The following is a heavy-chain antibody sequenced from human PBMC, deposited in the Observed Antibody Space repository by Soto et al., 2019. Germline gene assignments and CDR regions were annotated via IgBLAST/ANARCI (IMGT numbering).Heavy chain of an antibody. J-gene: IGHJ4*02. D-gene: IGHD3-3*01. V-gene: IGHV4-31*03. Sequence: LTCTVSGGSVSSGSYYWSWIRQHPGRGLEWIGYIYYTGNIYYNPSLKSRLAISVDTSKNQFSLKLTSVTAADTAVYYCARDPRGAYYHDHWGQGTLVTVSS. CDR1: GGSVSSGSYY. CDR2: IYYTGNI. CDR3: ARDPRGAYYHDH.